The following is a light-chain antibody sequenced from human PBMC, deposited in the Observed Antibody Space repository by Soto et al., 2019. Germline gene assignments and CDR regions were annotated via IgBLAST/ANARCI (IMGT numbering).Light chain of an antibody. J-gene: IGKJ5*01. CDR2: AAS. V-gene: IGKV1-9*01. Sequence: IQLTQSPSSLSASVGDRVTFTCRAGQGISTFLAWYQQKAGKAPKPLIYAASTLQSGVSSRFSGSGSGTDFTLTISSLQPEDSAIYYCQQLHSYPITFGHGTRLEIK. CDR1: QGISTF. CDR3: QQLHSYPIT.